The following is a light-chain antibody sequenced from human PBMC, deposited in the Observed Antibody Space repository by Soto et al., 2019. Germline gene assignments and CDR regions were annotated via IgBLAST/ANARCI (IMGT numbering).Light chain of an antibody. Sequence: QSVLTQPASVSGSPGQSITISCTGTSSDIGGYNYVSWYQQHPGKAPKLMIYDVTKRPSGVPDRFSGSKSGNTASLTVSALQAEDEADYYCSSYTDTKSLGFGTGTKVTVL. CDR3: SSYTDTKSLG. CDR2: DVT. V-gene: IGLV2-8*01. J-gene: IGLJ1*01. CDR1: SSDIGGYNY.